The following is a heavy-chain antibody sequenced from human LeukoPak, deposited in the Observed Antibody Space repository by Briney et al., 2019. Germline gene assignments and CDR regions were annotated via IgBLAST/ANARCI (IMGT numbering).Heavy chain of an antibody. Sequence: ASVKVSCKASGYTFTGYYMHWVRQAPGQGLEWMGWINTNTGNPTYAQGFTGRFVFSLDTSVSTAYLQISSLKAEDTAVYYCAREPHLWFGELPLFDYWGQGTLVTVSS. J-gene: IGHJ4*02. V-gene: IGHV7-4-1*02. CDR1: GYTFTGYY. D-gene: IGHD3-10*01. CDR3: AREPHLWFGELPLFDY. CDR2: INTNTGNP.